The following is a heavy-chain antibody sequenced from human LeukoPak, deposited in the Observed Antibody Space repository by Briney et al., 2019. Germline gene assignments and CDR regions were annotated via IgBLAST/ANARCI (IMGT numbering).Heavy chain of an antibody. V-gene: IGHV1-18*01. D-gene: IGHD2-15*01. CDR3: ARLTAGVVVAAHHVVEAKLYHYFDY. CDR2: ISAYNGNT. Sequence: ASVKVSCKASGYTFTSYGISWVRQAPGQGLEWMGWISAYNGNTNYAQKLQGRVTMTTDTSTSTAYMELRSLGSDDTAVYYCARLTAGVVVAAHHVVEAKLYHYFDYWGQGTLVTVSS. J-gene: IGHJ4*02. CDR1: GYTFTSYG.